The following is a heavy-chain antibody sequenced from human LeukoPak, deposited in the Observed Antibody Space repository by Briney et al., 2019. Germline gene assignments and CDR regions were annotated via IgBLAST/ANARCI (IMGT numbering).Heavy chain of an antibody. CDR3: ATHSGSYFGDAFDI. D-gene: IGHD1-26*01. Sequence: PSETLSLTCAVYGGSFSGYYWSWIRQPPGKGLEWIGYIYYSGSTNYNPSLKSRVTISVDTSKNQFSLKLSSVTAADTAVYYCATHSGSYFGDAFDIWGQGTMVTVSS. CDR1: GGSFSGYY. V-gene: IGHV4-59*01. CDR2: IYYSGST. J-gene: IGHJ3*02.